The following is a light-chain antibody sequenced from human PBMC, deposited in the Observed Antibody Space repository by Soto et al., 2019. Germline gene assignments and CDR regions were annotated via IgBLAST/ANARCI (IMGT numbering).Light chain of an antibody. J-gene: IGKJ1*01. CDR3: QQRSNWPPTWT. CDR2: DAS. Sequence: EIVLTLSPATLSLSPGESATLSCRASQSVSSYLAWYQQKPGQAPRLLIYDASNRATGIPARFSGSGSGTDFTLTISSLEPEDFAVYYYQQRSNWPPTWTFGQGTKVDIK. V-gene: IGKV3-11*01. CDR1: QSVSSY.